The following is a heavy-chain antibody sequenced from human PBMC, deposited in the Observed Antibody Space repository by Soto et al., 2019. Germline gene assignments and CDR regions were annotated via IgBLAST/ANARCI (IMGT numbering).Heavy chain of an antibody. Sequence: SETLSLTCAVDGGSFDGYYWTWIRQTPGKGLEWIGEINHGGGTKYNPSLNSRVTILIDTSKNQFSLKLNSVTAADTAVYFCAREEVPQWFSKGYYGMDVWGQGTTVTVSS. D-gene: IGHD6-13*01. CDR2: INHGGGT. CDR1: GGSFDGYY. V-gene: IGHV4-34*01. J-gene: IGHJ6*02. CDR3: AREEVPQWFSKGYYGMDV.